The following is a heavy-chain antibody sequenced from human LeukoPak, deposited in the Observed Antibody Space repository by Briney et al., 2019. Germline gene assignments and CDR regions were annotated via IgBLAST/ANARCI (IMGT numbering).Heavy chain of an antibody. CDR3: ARDKTTGDSYFDT. D-gene: IGHD4-17*01. CDR1: GFTFNDYW. J-gene: IGHJ4*01. Sequence: HPGGSLRLSCAASGFTFNDYWVSWVRQAPGKGLEWVANIKQDGSDKFYVDSVKGRFIISRDNAKKSVHLQMNSLRAEDTAVYYCARDKTTGDSYFDTWGHGTLVTVSS. V-gene: IGHV3-7*01. CDR2: IKQDGSDK.